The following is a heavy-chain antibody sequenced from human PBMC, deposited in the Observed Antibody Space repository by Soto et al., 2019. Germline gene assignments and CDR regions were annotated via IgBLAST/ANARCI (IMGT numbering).Heavy chain of an antibody. CDR1: GFTFSSYA. CDR3: AKDYYGSGSYVHYYMDV. D-gene: IGHD3-10*01. CDR2: ISGSGGST. J-gene: IGHJ6*03. V-gene: IGHV3-23*01. Sequence: GGSLRLSCAASGFTFSSYAMSWVRQAPGKGLEWVSAISGSGGSTYYADSVKGRFTISRDNSKNTLYLQMNSLRAEDTAVYYCAKDYYGSGSYVHYYMDVWGKGTTVTVSS.